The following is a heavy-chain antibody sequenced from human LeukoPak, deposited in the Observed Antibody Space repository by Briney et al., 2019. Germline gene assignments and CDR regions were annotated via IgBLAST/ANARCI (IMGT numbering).Heavy chain of an antibody. J-gene: IGHJ4*02. CDR3: ARDPGSYGDMGDFDY. CDR2: IIPILGIA. CDR1: GGTFSSYA. Sequence: SVKVSCKASGGTFSSYAISWVRQAPGQGLEWMGRIIPILGIANYAQKFQGRVTITADKSTSTAYMELSSLRSEDTAVYYCARDPGSYGDMGDFDYWGQGTLVTVSS. V-gene: IGHV1-69*04. D-gene: IGHD5-18*01.